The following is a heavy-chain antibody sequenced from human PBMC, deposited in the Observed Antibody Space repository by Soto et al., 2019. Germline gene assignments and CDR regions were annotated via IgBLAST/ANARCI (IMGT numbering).Heavy chain of an antibody. V-gene: IGHV2-5*02. CDR2: IFWDDDK. J-gene: IGHJ4*02. Sequence: QITLKESGPTLLKPTQTLTLTCTFSGFSLSTSGVGVGWIRQPPGKALEWLALIFWDDDKRYSPSLRSRLTTXKXXSKNPVILTMPNMDPVDTATYYSAHRLTGGPFSDYWGQGSLVTVSS. CDR1: GFSLSTSGVG. CDR3: AHRLTGGPFSDY.